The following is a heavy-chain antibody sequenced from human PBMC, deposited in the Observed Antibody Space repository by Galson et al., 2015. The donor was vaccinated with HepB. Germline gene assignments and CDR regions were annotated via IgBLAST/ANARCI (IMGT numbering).Heavy chain of an antibody. CDR3: ARGSEYSDY. CDR1: GYTFTTYV. V-gene: IGHV1-3*01. J-gene: IGHJ4*02. D-gene: IGHD2/OR15-2a*01. CDR2: INPANGIT. Sequence: SVKVSCKASGYTFTTYVLHWVRQAPGQRLEWMGWINPANGITIQSQKFQGRVTITRDTSASTAYMELSSLRSEDTAVYYYARGSEYSDYWGQGTLVTVSS.